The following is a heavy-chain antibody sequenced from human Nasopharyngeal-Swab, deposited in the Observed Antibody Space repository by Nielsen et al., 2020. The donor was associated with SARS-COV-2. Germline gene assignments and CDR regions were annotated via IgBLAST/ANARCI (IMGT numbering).Heavy chain of an antibody. V-gene: IGHV3-30*04. CDR3: ARDSVYNFGVFIITTSFMDV. Sequence: GESLKISCAASGFSFSNFAMHWVRQGPGKGLEWVGVISYDGSHDNYADSVRGRFTISRDNSKDTVYLQMNSLRPEDTAVYYCARDSVYNFGVFIITTSFMDVWGKGTTVTVSS. D-gene: IGHD3-3*01. CDR2: ISYDGSHD. J-gene: IGHJ6*01. CDR1: GFSFSNFA.